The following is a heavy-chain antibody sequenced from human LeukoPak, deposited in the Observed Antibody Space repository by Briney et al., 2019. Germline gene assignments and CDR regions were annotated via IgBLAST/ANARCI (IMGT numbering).Heavy chain of an antibody. Sequence: PGRSLRLSCAASGFTFDDYAMHWVRQAPGKGLEWVSGISWNSGSIGYADSVKGRFTISRDNAKNSLYLQMNSLRAEDTALYYCAKDSSSSQGYWYFDLWGRGTLVTVSS. CDR1: GFTFDDYA. V-gene: IGHV3-9*01. CDR2: ISWNSGSI. J-gene: IGHJ2*01. D-gene: IGHD6-13*01. CDR3: AKDSSSSQGYWYFDL.